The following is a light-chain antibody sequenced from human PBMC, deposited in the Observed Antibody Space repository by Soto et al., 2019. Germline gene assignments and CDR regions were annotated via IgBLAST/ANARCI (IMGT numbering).Light chain of an antibody. J-gene: IGLJ3*02. CDR1: SSNIGSNA. CDR2: YDD. V-gene: IGLV1-36*01. Sequence: QSVVTQPTSVSGAPRQRVTISCSGGSSNIGSNAGNWYQQFPGKPPKLLIYYDDLLPPGVSDRSSGSTSGTSASLAISGLQSDDEADYYCAAWDARLNGVVFGGGTTLTVL. CDR3: AAWDARLNGVV.